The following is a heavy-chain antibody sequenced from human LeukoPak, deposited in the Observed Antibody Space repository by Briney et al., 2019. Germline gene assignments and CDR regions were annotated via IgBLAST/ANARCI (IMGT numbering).Heavy chain of an antibody. CDR3: ARIGYNHYFDY. CDR2: INPNSGGT. Sequence: ASVKVSCKASGYTFTNYYLHWVRQAPGQGLEWMGWINPNSGGTNYAQTFQGRVTMTRDTSIATAYLELSRLRSDDTAVYYCARIGYNHYFDYWGQGTLVTVSS. D-gene: IGHD1-14*01. J-gene: IGHJ4*02. CDR1: GYTFTNYY. V-gene: IGHV1-2*02.